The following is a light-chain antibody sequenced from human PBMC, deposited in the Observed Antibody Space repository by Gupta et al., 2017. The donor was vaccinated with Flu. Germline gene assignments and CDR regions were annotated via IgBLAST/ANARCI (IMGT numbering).Light chain of an antibody. Sequence: ALIQPRSVSGSPGQSVTISCTGTSSDVGAYNYVSWYQQHPGKGPKLIIYDVSKWPSGVPDRFSGSKSGNTASLTISGLHADDEADYYCCSYASSYSFYVFGTGTTVTVL. CDR2: DVS. J-gene: IGLJ1*01. CDR1: SSDVGAYNY. V-gene: IGLV2-11*01. CDR3: CSYASSYSFYV.